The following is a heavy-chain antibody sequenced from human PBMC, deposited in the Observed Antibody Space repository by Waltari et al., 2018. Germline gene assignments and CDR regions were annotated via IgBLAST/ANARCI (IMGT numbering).Heavy chain of an antibody. D-gene: IGHD1-26*01. J-gene: IGHJ6*03. V-gene: IGHV1-8*03. CDR3: ARGGGSYWRTYYYYMDV. Sequence: QVQLVQSGAEVKKPGASVKVSCKASGYTFTSYDINWVRQATGQGLEWMGWMNPNSGNTGKAQKFQGRVTITRNTSISTAYMELSSLRSEDTAVYYCARGGGSYWRTYYYYMDVWGKGTTVTVSS. CDR1: GYTFTSYD. CDR2: MNPNSGNT.